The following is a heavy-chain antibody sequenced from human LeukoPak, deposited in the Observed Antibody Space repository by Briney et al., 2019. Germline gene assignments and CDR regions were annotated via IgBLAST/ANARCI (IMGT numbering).Heavy chain of an antibody. D-gene: IGHD2/OR15-2a*01. V-gene: IGHV3-30*18. CDR3: AKGRTGSSSRSYYFNWYFDL. CDR1: GFTFSSYG. J-gene: IGHJ2*01. CDR2: ISYDGSNK. Sequence: GGSLRLSCAASGFTFSSYGMHWVRQAPGKGLAWVAVISYDGSNKYYADSVKGRFTISRDNSKNTLYLQMNGLRAEDTAVYYCAKGRTGSSSRSYYFNWYFDLWGRGTLVTVSS.